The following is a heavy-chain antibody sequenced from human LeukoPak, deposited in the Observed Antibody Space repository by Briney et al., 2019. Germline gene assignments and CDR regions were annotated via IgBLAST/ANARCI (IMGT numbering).Heavy chain of an antibody. CDR1: GFTFRSFG. J-gene: IGHJ6*03. D-gene: IGHD3-3*01. Sequence: GGSLRLPCAASGFTFRSFGMHWVRQAPGKGLEWVSAISGSGGSTYYADSVKGRFTISRDNSKNTLYLQMNSLRAEDTAVYYCAKFTIFGVADYYYYMDVWGKGTTVTVSS. V-gene: IGHV3-23*01. CDR2: ISGSGGST. CDR3: AKFTIFGVADYYYYMDV.